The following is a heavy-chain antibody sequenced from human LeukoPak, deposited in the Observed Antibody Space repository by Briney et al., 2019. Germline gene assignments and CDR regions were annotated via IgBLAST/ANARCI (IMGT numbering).Heavy chain of an antibody. CDR3: ARLRWLQPIDY. CDR2: IYYSGST. D-gene: IGHD5-24*01. V-gene: IGHV4-31*03. CDR1: GGSISSGGYY. Sequence: PSETLSLTCTVSGGSISSGGYYWSWIRRHPGKGLERIGYIYYSGSTYYNPSLKSRVTITVDTSKNQFSLKLSSVTAADTAVYYCARLRWLQPIDYWGQGTLVTVSS. J-gene: IGHJ4*02.